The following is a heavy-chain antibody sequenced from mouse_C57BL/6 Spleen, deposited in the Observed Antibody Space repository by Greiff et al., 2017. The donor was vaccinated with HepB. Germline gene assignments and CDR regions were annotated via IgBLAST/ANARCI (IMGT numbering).Heavy chain of an antibody. V-gene: IGHV3-3*01. D-gene: IGHD1-1*01. CDR2: TFYSGIT. J-gene: IGHJ1*03. CDR3: ARDDNDGSSYWYFEV. Sequence: DVKLVESGPSLVRPSQTLSLTCTVTGFSINSDCYWIWIRQFPGNKLEYIGYTFYSGITYYNPSLESRTYITRDTSKNQFSLKLSSVTTEDTATYYCARDDNDGSSYWYFEVWGTGTTVTVSS. CDR1: GFSINSDCY.